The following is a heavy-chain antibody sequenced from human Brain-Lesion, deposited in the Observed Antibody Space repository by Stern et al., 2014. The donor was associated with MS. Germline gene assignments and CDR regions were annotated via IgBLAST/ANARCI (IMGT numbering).Heavy chain of an antibody. CDR2: ISTGGST. Sequence: QVQLQESGPGLVKPSQTLSLTCTVSGASISSGTYFWTWIRQPAGKGLEWIGRISTGGSTTYNPPLKIRVTISLDTSKKEFSLKLSSVTAADTAVYYCARAYYYDTSGDSDAFNIWGQGTQVTVSS. J-gene: IGHJ3*02. V-gene: IGHV4-61*02. D-gene: IGHD3-22*01. CDR3: ARAYYYDTSGDSDAFNI. CDR1: GASISSGTYF.